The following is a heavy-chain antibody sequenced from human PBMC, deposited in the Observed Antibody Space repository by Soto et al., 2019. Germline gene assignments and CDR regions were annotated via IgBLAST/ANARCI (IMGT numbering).Heavy chain of an antibody. J-gene: IGHJ6*02. V-gene: IGHV1-18*04. CDR3: ARELYDFWSGSRVQMDV. CDR1: GYTFTSYG. CDR2: ISAYNGNT. Sequence: ASVKVSCKASGYTFTSYGISWVRQAPGQGLEWMGWISAYNGNTNYAQKLQGRVTMTTDTSTSTAYMELRSLRSDDTAVYYCARELYDFWSGSRVQMDVWGQGTTVT. D-gene: IGHD3-3*01.